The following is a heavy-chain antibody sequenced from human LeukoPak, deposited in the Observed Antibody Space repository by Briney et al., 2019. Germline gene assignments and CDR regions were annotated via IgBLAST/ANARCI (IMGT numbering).Heavy chain of an antibody. CDR2: ILYDGTMK. CDR1: TFTFNNYA. D-gene: IGHD3-22*01. CDR3: ARDIRGPTGFDSSGRDTLDY. J-gene: IGHJ4*02. Sequence: PGGPLRLSCAASTFTFNNYAMHWVRQAPGKGLEWVAVILYDGTMKYYGDSVKGRFTISRDNSNNMLYLQMNSLRPEDTAVYFCARDIRGPTGFDSSGRDTLDYWGQGTLVTVSS. V-gene: IGHV3-30*04.